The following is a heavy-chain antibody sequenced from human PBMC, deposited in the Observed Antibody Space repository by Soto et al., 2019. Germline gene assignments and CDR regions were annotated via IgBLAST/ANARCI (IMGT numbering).Heavy chain of an antibody. J-gene: IGHJ4*02. CDR2: INGDGSSI. CDR1: GLSFNTHW. V-gene: IGHV3-74*01. D-gene: IGHD6-19*01. Sequence: EVQLVESGGGLVQPGGSLRLSCAASGLSFNTHWMHWVRQAPGKGLVWVARINGDGSSISYADSVKGRLTISRDNARNTLYLQMNSLRVDDTAVYYCGKERRGSGWSVCNFWGQGTLVTVSS. CDR3: GKERRGSGWSVCNF.